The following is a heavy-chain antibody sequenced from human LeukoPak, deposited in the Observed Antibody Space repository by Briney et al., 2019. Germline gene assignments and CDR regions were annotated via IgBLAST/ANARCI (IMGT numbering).Heavy chain of an antibody. CDR2: IKQDGSEK. J-gene: IGHJ1*01. D-gene: IGHD1-26*01. CDR1: GFTFSSYW. CDR3: TRGDLVGVTGRAYQH. Sequence: GGSLRLSCAASGFTFSSYWMSWVRQAPGKGLEWVANIKQDGSEKYYMDSAKGRFTISRDNAKNSLYLQMNSLRAEDTAVYYCTRGDLVGVTGRAYQHWGQGTLATVSS. V-gene: IGHV3-7*01.